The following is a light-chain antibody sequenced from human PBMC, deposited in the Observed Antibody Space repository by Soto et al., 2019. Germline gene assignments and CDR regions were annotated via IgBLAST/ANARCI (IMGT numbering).Light chain of an antibody. CDR2: EVD. Sequence: QSALTQPASVSGSPGQSITISCTGTSSDVGGYNYVSSYLHHPVQAPKLMIYEVDTRPSGVSDRFSGSKSGNTASLTISGLQAEAEADYYCSSYTSSSTSFVFGSGTKVTVL. CDR3: SSYTSSSTSFV. J-gene: IGLJ1*01. V-gene: IGLV2-14*01. CDR1: SSDVGGYNY.